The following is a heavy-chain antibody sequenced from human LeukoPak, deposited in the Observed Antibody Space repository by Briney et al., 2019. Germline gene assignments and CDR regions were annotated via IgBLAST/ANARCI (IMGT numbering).Heavy chain of an antibody. D-gene: IGHD6-19*01. CDR1: GFTFSSYG. CDR3: ARVGSMGYSSGWYDY. Sequence: GGSLRLSCAASGFTFSSYGMHWVRQAPGKGLEWVAVISYDGSNKYYADSVKGRFTISRDNSKNTLYLQMNSLRAEDTAVYYCARVGSMGYSSGWYDYWGQGTLVTVSS. V-gene: IGHV3-30*19. J-gene: IGHJ4*02. CDR2: ISYDGSNK.